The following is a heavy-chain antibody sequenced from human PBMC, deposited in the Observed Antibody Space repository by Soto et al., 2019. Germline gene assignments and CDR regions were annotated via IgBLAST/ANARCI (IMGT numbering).Heavy chain of an antibody. CDR2: IYWDDDK. J-gene: IGHJ3*02. CDR3: ASAAHQLLWGYRAFDI. D-gene: IGHD2-2*01. Sequence: SGPTLVNPTQTLTLTCTFSWFSLSTSGVGVGWIRQPPGKALEWLALIYWDDDKRYSPSLKSRLTITKDTSKNQVVLTMTNMDPVDTATYYCASAAHQLLWGYRAFDIWGQGTMVTVSS. CDR1: WFSLSTSGVG. V-gene: IGHV2-5*02.